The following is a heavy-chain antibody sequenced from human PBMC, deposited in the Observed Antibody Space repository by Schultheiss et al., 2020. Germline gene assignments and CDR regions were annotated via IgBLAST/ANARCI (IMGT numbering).Heavy chain of an antibody. CDR3: AREGGSGWYSWDY. CDR1: GGSISSSSYY. CDR2: IYYSGST. D-gene: IGHD6-19*01. J-gene: IGHJ4*02. V-gene: IGHV4-61*01. Sequence: SQTLSLTCTVSGGSISSSSYYWSWIRQPPGKGLEWIGYIYYSGSTNYNPSLKSRVTISVDTSKNQFSLKLSSVTAADTAVYYCAREGGSGWYSWDYWGQGTLVTVFS.